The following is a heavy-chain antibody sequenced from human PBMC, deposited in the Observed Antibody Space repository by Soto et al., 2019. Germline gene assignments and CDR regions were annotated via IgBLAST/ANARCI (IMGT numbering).Heavy chain of an antibody. CDR3: AREAAWWIDYYYGMDV. Sequence: QVQLQESGPGLVKPSQTLSLTCTVSGGSISSGGYYWSWIRQHPGKGLEWIGSIYYSGSTYYNPSLKSRVTISVDTSKNQFSLKLSSVTAADTAVYYCAREAAWWIDYYYGMDVWGQGTTVTVTS. D-gene: IGHD2-15*01. V-gene: IGHV4-31*03. CDR2: IYYSGST. J-gene: IGHJ6*02. CDR1: GGSISSGGYY.